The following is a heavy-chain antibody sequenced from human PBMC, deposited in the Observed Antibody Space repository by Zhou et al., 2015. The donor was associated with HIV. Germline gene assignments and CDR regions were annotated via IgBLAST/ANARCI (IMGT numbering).Heavy chain of an antibody. CDR1: GGTFSSYG. CDR3: ARDSGTDSWNALDV. V-gene: IGHV1-2*02. CDR2: INPYNDVT. J-gene: IGHJ3*01. Sequence: QVQLVQSGAEVKKPGSSVKVSCKASGGTFSSYGISWVRQAPGGGLEWMAWINPYNDVTRRAQKFQGRITMTSDTSITTVYMELSSLTSNDTAMYYCARDSGTDSWNALDVWGQGTLVIVSS. D-gene: IGHD1-1*01.